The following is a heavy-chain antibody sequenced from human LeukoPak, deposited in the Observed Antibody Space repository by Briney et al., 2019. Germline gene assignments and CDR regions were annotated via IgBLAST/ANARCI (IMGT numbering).Heavy chain of an antibody. CDR2: IDNTGTTI. J-gene: IGHJ6*03. Sequence: GGSLRLSCAASGFTFSSYWMSWVRQAPGKGLEWISYIDNTGTTIYYADSVEGRFTISRDNTKNSLYLQMNNLRAEDTALYYCARADNPNYYSYYMDVWGKGATVTVSS. D-gene: IGHD1-14*01. CDR3: ARADNPNYYSYYMDV. CDR1: GFTFSSYW. V-gene: IGHV3-48*04.